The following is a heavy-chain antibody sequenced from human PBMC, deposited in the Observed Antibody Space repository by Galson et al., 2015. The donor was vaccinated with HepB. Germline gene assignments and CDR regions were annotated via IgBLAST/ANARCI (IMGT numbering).Heavy chain of an antibody. J-gene: IGHJ3*02. V-gene: IGHV1-2*02. CDR1: GYTFSGYY. CDR2: INPNSGGT. Sequence: SVKVSCKASGYTFSGYYMHWVRQVPGQGLEWMGWINPNSGGTNLAQKFQGRVTMTRDTSISTAYMELSGLRSDDTAVYYCANTRVVGTTGPFDIWGQGTMVTVSS. CDR3: ANTRVVGTTGPFDI. D-gene: IGHD1-1*01.